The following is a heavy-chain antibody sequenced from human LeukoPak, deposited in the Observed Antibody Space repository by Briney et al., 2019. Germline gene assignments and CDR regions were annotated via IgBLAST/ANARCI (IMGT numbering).Heavy chain of an antibody. V-gene: IGHV3-49*04. D-gene: IGHD3-22*01. J-gene: IGHJ4*02. CDR3: TRDSPLVDDSSGYPPHFDY. CDR1: GFTFGDYA. Sequence: GGSLRLSCTASGFTFGDYAMSWVRQAPGKGLEWVGFIRSKAYGGTTEYAASVKGRFTISRDDSKSIAYLQMNSLKTEDTAVYYCTRDSPLVDDSSGYPPHFDYWGQGTLVTVSS. CDR2: IRSKAYGGTT.